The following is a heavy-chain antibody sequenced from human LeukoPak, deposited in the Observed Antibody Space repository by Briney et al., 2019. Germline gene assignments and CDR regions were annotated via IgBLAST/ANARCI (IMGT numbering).Heavy chain of an antibody. D-gene: IGHD5-18*01. V-gene: IGHV3-72*01. CDR2: TRNKANSYTT. Sequence: QPGGSLRLSCAASEFTFSDHYMDWVRQAPGKGLEWVGRTRNKANSYTTQYAASVKGRFTISGDDSKNSLSLQMNSLKTEDTAVYYCTTDRNTAMVLGYWGQGTLVTVSS. CDR1: EFTFSDHY. J-gene: IGHJ4*02. CDR3: TTDRNTAMVLGY.